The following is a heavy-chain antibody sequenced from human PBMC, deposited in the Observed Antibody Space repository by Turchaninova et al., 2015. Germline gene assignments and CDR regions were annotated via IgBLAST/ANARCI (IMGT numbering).Heavy chain of an antibody. Sequence: QVQLQESGPGLVQPSETLSLACAVAGYSISSGYYWGWIRLPPGKGREWIGSIYHSGSTYYNPSLKSRVTISVDTSKNQISLKLNSVTAADTAVYYCAKTENYFDYWGQGSLVTVSS. V-gene: IGHV4-38-2*01. D-gene: IGHD2-21*02. CDR1: GYSISSGYY. J-gene: IGHJ4*02. CDR3: AKTENYFDY. CDR2: IYHSGST.